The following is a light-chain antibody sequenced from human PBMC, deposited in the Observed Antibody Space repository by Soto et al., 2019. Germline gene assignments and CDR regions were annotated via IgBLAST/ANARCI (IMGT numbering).Light chain of an antibody. V-gene: IGKV3-20*01. Sequence: EIVLTQSPGTLSLSPGERVTLSCRASQSVTSNYLAWYQQKPGQAPRLLIYGASSRATGIPDRFSGSGSGTDFTLSITRLEPEDFAVYYCQQYATSRTFGQGTKVEIK. J-gene: IGKJ1*01. CDR2: GAS. CDR3: QQYATSRT. CDR1: QSVTSNY.